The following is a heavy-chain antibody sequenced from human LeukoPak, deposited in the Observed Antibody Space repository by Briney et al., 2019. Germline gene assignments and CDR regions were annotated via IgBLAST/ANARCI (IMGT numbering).Heavy chain of an antibody. Sequence: PGGSLRLSCAASGFTFSSYSMNWVRQAPGKGLEWVSYISSSSSTIYYADSVKGRFTISRDNAKNSLYLQMNSLRAEDTAVYYCATGYYDFWSGPPRFMDVWGKGTTVTVSS. D-gene: IGHD3-3*01. CDR3: ATGYYDFWSGPPRFMDV. V-gene: IGHV3-48*01. CDR2: ISSSSSTI. J-gene: IGHJ6*03. CDR1: GFTFSSYS.